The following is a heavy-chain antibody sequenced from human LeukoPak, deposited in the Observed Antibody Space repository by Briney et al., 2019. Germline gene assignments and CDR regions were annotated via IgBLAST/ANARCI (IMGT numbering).Heavy chain of an antibody. CDR1: GFTVSNNY. CDR3: ARVSYNYDSSGYYFDY. CDR2: IYSGGST. Sequence: PGGSLRLSCAASGFTVSNNYMSWVRQAPGQGLEWVSVIYSGGSTFYADSVKGRFTISRDNSKNTLYLQMNSLRAEDTAVYYCARVSYNYDSSGYYFDYWGQGTLVTVSS. J-gene: IGHJ4*02. D-gene: IGHD3-22*01. V-gene: IGHV3-53*01.